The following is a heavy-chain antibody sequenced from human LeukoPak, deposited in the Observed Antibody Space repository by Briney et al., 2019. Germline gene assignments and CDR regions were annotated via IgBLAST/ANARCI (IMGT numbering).Heavy chain of an antibody. V-gene: IGHV3-20*04. CDR3: ARDLYPTD. J-gene: IGHJ4*02. CDR2: INWNGGGT. D-gene: IGHD3-16*02. CDR1: GFTFDDYA. Sequence: PGGSLRLSCAASGFTFDDYAMSWVRQAPGKGLEWVSNINWNGGGTGYADSVKGRFTISRDNAKNSLYLQMDSLRAEDTAVYYCARDLYPTDWGQGTLVTVSS.